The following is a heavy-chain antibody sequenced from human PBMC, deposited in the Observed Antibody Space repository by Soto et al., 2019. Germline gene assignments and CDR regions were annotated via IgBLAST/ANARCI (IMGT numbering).Heavy chain of an antibody. J-gene: IGHJ3*01. CDR3: AGFCRDGSCSGLASFDV. D-gene: IGHD2-15*01. CDR1: GGSISSGDYY. CDR2: IYYSGST. V-gene: IGHV4-30-4*01. Sequence: SETLSLTCTVSGGSISSGDYYWSWIRQPPGKGLEWIGYIYYSGSTYYNPSLKSRVTISVDTSKNQFSLKLSSVTAADTAVYYCAGFCRDGSCSGLASFDVWGQGTTVTVSS.